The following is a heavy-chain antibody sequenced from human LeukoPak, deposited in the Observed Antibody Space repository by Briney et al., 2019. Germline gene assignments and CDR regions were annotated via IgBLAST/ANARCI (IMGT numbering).Heavy chain of an antibody. J-gene: IGHJ4*02. CDR2: IYYSGST. CDR1: GGPISSGDYY. CDR3: ARDAYYYDSSGYYTLESFDY. V-gene: IGHV4-30-4*08. D-gene: IGHD3-22*01. Sequence: SQTLSLTCTVSGGPISSGDYYWSWIRRPPGKGLEWIGYIYYSGSTYYNPSLKSRVTISVDTSKNQFSLKLSSVTAADTAVYYCARDAYYYDSSGYYTLESFDYWGQGTLVTVSS.